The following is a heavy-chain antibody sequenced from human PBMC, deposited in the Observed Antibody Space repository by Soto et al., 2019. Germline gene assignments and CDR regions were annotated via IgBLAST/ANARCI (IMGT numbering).Heavy chain of an antibody. CDR3: ARIRMGVAGPFDY. CDR2: IKQDGSEK. V-gene: IGHV3-7*01. Sequence: GGSLRLSCAASGFTFSSYWMGWVRQAPGKGLEWVANIKQDGSEKYYVDSVKGRFTISRDNAKNSLYLQMNSLRAEDTAVYYCARIRMGVAGPFDYCAQGTLVTVSS. CDR1: GFTFSSYW. D-gene: IGHD6-19*01. J-gene: IGHJ4*02.